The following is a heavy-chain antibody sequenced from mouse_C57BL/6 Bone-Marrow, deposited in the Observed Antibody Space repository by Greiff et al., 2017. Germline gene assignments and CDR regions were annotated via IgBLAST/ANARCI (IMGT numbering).Heavy chain of an antibody. CDR1: GFNIKDYY. Sequence: EVKLMESGAELVKPGASVKLSCTASGFNIKDYYMHWVKQRTEQGLEWIGRIDPEDGETKYAPKFQVKATITADTSSNTAYLQLSSLTSEDTAVYYCARDYYSNYEDAMDYWGQGTSVTVSS. CDR2: IDPEDGET. CDR3: ARDYYSNYEDAMDY. V-gene: IGHV14-2*01. D-gene: IGHD2-5*01. J-gene: IGHJ4*01.